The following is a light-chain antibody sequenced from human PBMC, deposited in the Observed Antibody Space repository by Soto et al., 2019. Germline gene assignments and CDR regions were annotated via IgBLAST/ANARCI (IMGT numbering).Light chain of an antibody. J-gene: IGKJ1*01. V-gene: IGKV1-17*01. CDR3: QHYNSYSEA. Sequence: IHMTQSPSSLSAALGDRVTITFRASQGIRNDLGWYQQKPGKAPKRLIYKASTLKSGVPSRFSGSGSGTEFTLTISSLQPDDFATYYCQHYNSYSEAFGQGTKVDIK. CDR2: KAS. CDR1: QGIRND.